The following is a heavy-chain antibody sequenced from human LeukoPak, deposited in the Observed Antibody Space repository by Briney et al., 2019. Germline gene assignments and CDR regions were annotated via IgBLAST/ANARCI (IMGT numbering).Heavy chain of an antibody. V-gene: IGHV5-51*01. Sequence: GESLKISCKGSGYSFNTYWIGWARQLPGKGLEWMGIIYPGDSDTRYSPSFQGQVTISADKSISTAYLQWSSLKASDTAMYYCARAIFCSGGSCYAEYWGQGTLVTVSS. CDR1: GYSFNTYW. CDR2: IYPGDSDT. D-gene: IGHD2-15*01. J-gene: IGHJ4*02. CDR3: ARAIFCSGGSCYAEY.